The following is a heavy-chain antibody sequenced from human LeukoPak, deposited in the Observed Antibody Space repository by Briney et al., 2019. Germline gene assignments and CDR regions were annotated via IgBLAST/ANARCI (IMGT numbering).Heavy chain of an antibody. Sequence: GGPLTLSCAASGLIFSSYWMSWLRQTPEKGLEVVANIDQGGSVIHYMDSLKRRCTISRDNAKKSLYLEINSLRADDTALYYCGRDLESSSFDLWGRGALVTVSS. J-gene: IGHJ4*02. D-gene: IGHD6-13*01. CDR1: GLIFSSYW. V-gene: IGHV3-7*01. CDR3: GRDLESSSFDL. CDR2: IDQGGSVI.